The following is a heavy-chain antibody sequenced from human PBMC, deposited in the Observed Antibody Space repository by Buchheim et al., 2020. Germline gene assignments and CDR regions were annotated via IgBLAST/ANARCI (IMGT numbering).Heavy chain of an antibody. CDR3: AKKVTYRADS. J-gene: IGHJ4*02. CDR1: EFTFSYHW. V-gene: IGHV3-7*01. CDR2: IKQDGSDK. Sequence: EVQLVESGGGSVQPGGSLRLPCVSSEFTFSYHWMGWVRQAPGKGLEWVAKIKQDGSDKYYVDSVKGRFPISRDNAKKSLYFQRDSLRVEDTAIYYCAKKVTYRADSWGQGTL. D-gene: IGHD1-14*01.